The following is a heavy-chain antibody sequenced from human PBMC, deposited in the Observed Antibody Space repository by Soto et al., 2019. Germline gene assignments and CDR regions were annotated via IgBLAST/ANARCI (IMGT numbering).Heavy chain of an antibody. V-gene: IGHV3-48*02. CDR3: ARFFGSGFDY. CDR2: ISTSGATR. J-gene: IGHJ4*02. Sequence: GSLRLSCVASGFTFSTDTMNWVRQAPGKGLEWVAHISTSGATRYYADSVKGRFTISRDNAKTSLYLQMDSLRNEDTAVYYCARFFGSGFDYWGQGTLVTVSS. D-gene: IGHD6-19*01. CDR1: GFTFSTDT.